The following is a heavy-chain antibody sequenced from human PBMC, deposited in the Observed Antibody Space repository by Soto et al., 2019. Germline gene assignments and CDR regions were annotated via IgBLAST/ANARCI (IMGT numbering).Heavy chain of an antibody. D-gene: IGHD2-15*01. CDR2: IYYIGAY. CDR1: GASVSSYY. Sequence: SETLSLTCIVSGASVSSYYWSWVRQPPGKGLGWIGYIYYIGAYNYNPSLKSRVTISVDTSKNQFSLKLTSVTAADTAVYYCARTPENRDWLDPWGQGTMVTV. CDR3: ARTPENRDWLDP. J-gene: IGHJ5*02. V-gene: IGHV4-59*02.